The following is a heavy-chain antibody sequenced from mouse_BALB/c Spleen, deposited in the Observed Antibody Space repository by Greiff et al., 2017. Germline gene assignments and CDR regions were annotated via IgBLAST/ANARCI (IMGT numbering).Heavy chain of an antibody. CDR3: TRGRYYFDY. J-gene: IGHJ2*01. Sequence: VKLMESGAELVRPGASVTLSCKASGYTFTDYEMHWVKQTPVHGLEWIGAIDPETGGTAYNQKFKGKATLTADKSSSTAYMELRSLTSEDSAVYYCTRGRYYFDYWGQGTTLTVSS. CDR1: GYTFTDYE. CDR2: IDPETGGT. V-gene: IGHV1-15*01.